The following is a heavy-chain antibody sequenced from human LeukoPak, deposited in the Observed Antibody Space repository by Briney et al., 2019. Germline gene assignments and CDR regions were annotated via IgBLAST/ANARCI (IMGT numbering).Heavy chain of an antibody. J-gene: IGHJ4*02. D-gene: IGHD3-10*01. Sequence: PGGSLRLSCAASGFTISSYWMHWVRQAPGKGLVWVSRISSDGSTTSYADSVKGRFTISRDDAKNTLYLQMNSLRAEDTAVYYCAKGGYYYGSGTYGRGLTPQNWGQGTLVTVSS. CDR1: GFTISSYW. CDR2: ISSDGSTT. CDR3: AKGGYYYGSGTYGRGLTPQN. V-gene: IGHV3-74*01.